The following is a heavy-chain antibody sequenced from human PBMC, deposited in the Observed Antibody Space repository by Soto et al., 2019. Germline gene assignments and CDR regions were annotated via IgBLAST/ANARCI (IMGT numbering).Heavy chain of an antibody. J-gene: IGHJ6*02. CDR1: GFTFSSFW. CDR2: IKQDGSHK. CDR3: AKERSGSYDFWSGYYYYYYYGMAV. V-gene: IGHV3-7*01. Sequence: PGGSLRLSCVASGFTFSSFWMSWARQAPGKGLEWVANIKQDGSHKYYVPSVKGRFTISRDNAKNSLYLQMNSLRAEDAAVYYCAKERSGSYDFWSGYYYYYYYGMAVWGQGTTVTVSS. D-gene: IGHD3-3*01.